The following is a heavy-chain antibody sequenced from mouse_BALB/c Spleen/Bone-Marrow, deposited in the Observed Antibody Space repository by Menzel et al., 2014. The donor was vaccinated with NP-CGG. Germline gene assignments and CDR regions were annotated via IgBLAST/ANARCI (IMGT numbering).Heavy chain of an antibody. D-gene: IGHD1-1*01. J-gene: IGHJ4*01. V-gene: IGHV2-6-5*01. CDR1: GFSLTDYG. Sequence: VQGVESGPGLVAPSQRLSIPCTVSGFSLTDYGVSWVRQPPGKGLEWLGVIWGGGSTYYNSALKSRLSISKDNSKSQVFLKMNSLQTDDTAMYYCAKHTGTVVGGIMDYWGQGTSVTVSS. CDR2: IWGGGST. CDR3: AKHTGTVVGGIMDY.